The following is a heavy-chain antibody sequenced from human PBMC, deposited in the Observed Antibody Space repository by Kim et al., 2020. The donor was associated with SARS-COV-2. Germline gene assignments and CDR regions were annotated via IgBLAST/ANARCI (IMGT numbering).Heavy chain of an antibody. CDR2: ISCNGSNT. CDR3: AKPRRVRYFEGFDI. CDR1: GFTFSSYG. Sequence: GGSLRLSCAASGFTFSSYGMSWVRQAPGKGLEWVAVISCNGSNTYYADSVKGRLTISRDNSKNTLYLQMNSLRAEDTAVYYCAKPRRVRYFEGFDIWG. V-gene: IGHV3-33*06. D-gene: IGHD1-1*01. J-gene: IGHJ3*02.